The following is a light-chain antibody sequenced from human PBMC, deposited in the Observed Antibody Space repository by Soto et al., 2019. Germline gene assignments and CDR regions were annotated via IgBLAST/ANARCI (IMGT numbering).Light chain of an antibody. Sequence: EIVLTQSPGTLSLSPGERATLSCRASQSVSSSYLAWYQQKAGQAPRLLIYGASTRATGVPARFSGSGSGTEFTLTISSLQSEDFAVYYCQQSDSWPRTFGQGTKVEIK. V-gene: IGKV3-15*01. CDR3: QQSDSWPRT. CDR2: GAS. J-gene: IGKJ1*01. CDR1: QSVSSSY.